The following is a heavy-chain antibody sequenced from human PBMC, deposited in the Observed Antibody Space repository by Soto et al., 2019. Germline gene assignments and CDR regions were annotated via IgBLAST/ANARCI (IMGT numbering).Heavy chain of an antibody. V-gene: IGHV3-30-3*01. CDR2: ISYDGSNK. Sequence: VGSLRLSCAASGFTFSSYAMHWVRQAPGKGLEWVAVISYDGSNKYYADSVKGRFTISRDNSKNTLYLQMNSLRAEDTAVYYCARERFGELLNWGQGTLVTVSS. D-gene: IGHD3-10*01. J-gene: IGHJ4*02. CDR3: ARERFGELLN. CDR1: GFTFSSYA.